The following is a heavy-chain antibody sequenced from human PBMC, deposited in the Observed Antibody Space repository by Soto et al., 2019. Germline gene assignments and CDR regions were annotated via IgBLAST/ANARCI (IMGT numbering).Heavy chain of an antibody. CDR1: GFSFSSYS. D-gene: IGHD1-26*01. J-gene: IGHJ6*03. CDR3: ARVVVKNLVPPGAYTPYYMRR. Sequence: AGSLRLSCAASGFSFSSYSMNWVRQAPGKGLEWVSSISSSSSYIYYADSVKGRFTISRGNAKNSLYLQMNSLRAEDTAVYYWARVVVKNLVPPGAYTPYYMRRWGKGPT. V-gene: IGHV3-21*01. CDR2: ISSSSSYI.